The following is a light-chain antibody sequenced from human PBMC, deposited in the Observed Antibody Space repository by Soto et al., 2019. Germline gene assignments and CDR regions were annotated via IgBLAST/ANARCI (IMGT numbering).Light chain of an antibody. Sequence: QSVLTQPRSVSGSPGQSVTISCSRSSSDIGDYDYVSWYQQHPGKAPTLLIYDVTKRPSGVPDRFSGSKSGNTASLTISGLQAGDEADYYCCSYAGSYTLYVFGTGTKVTVL. CDR1: SSDIGDYDY. CDR3: CSYAGSYTLYV. CDR2: DVT. J-gene: IGLJ1*01. V-gene: IGLV2-11*01.